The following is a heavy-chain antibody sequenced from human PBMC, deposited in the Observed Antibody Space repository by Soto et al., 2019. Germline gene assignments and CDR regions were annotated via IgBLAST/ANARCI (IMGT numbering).Heavy chain of an antibody. D-gene: IGHD4-17*01. Sequence: ASVKVSCKASGYTFTGYYIHWVRQAPGQGLEWMGWINPNSGGTNYAQKFQGRVTMTRDTSISTAYMELSRLRSDDTDVYYCARDIPTTVVTPYYYYGMDAWGKGTT. CDR3: ARDIPTTVVTPYYYYGMDA. J-gene: IGHJ6*04. CDR1: GYTFTGYY. CDR2: INPNSGGT. V-gene: IGHV1-2*02.